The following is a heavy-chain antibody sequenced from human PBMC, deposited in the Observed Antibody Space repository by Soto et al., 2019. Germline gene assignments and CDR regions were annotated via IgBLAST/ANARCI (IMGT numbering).Heavy chain of an antibody. J-gene: IGHJ4*02. V-gene: IGHV1-69*13. Sequence: SVKVSCKASGGTFSMYAISGVRQSPGQGLEWMGGIIPIFGTANYAQKFQGRVTITADESTSTAYMELSSLRSEDTAVYYCARSLVAGLNRFDYWGQGTLVTVSS. CDR1: GGTFSMYA. CDR2: IIPIFGTA. CDR3: ARSLVAGLNRFDY. D-gene: IGHD6-19*01.